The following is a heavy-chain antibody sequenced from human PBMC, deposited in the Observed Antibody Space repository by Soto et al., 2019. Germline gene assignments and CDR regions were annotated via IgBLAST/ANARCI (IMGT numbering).Heavy chain of an antibody. D-gene: IGHD6-13*01. Sequence: QLGGSLRLSCVASGFTFSKHAMHWVRQAPGEGLAYVATVRSNGESTHYADSVKGRFIISRDNAGNSLFLQMNSLRVDDSGSYYCVKGFGRPDHSSPNLNKGFLWGQGVLVTVSS. V-gene: IGHV3-64D*08. CDR2: VRSNGEST. CDR1: GFTFSKHA. CDR3: VKGFGRPDHSSPNLNKGFL. J-gene: IGHJ4*02.